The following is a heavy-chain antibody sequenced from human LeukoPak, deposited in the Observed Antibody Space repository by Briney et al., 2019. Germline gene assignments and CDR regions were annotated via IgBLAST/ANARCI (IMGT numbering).Heavy chain of an antibody. CDR2: IYYRGST. V-gene: IGHV4-59*12. J-gene: IGHJ4*02. CDR1: GGSISSYY. D-gene: IGHD5-24*01. CDR3: AREQRWLQDLDY. Sequence: SETLSLTCTVSGGSISSYYWSWIRQPPGKGLEWIGYIYYRGSTNYNPSLKSRVTISVDTSKNQFSLKLSSVTAADTAVYYCAREQRWLQDLDYWGQGTLVTVSS.